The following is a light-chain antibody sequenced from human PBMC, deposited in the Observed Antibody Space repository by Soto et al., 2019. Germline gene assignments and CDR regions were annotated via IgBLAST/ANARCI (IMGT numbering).Light chain of an antibody. V-gene: IGKV1-17*01. CDR3: RQNSRYPVT. J-gene: IGKJ3*01. Sequence: DIQLTQSPPSLSASVGDRFTITCLSSQGIGKYLGWYQQKPGKAPKRLIYAASSLQGGVPSRFSGSGSGPAFTLTIRSLQPEAFAAYYCRQNSRYPVTVGPGTKRDIK. CDR1: QGIGKY. CDR2: AAS.